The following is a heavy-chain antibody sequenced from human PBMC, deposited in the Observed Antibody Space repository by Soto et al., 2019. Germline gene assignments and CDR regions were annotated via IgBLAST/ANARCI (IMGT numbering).Heavy chain of an antibody. J-gene: IGHJ4*02. Sequence: QVQLVQSGAEVKKPGASVRLSCKVSGKSFDNFAVHWVRQTPGQRPERMGRINVGDDKTKYSEKFQGRVIVSYDTSATTAYMELRALSSEDTAVYYGARAKYDYIWGSYHPFDQWAQGAQVTVAS. CDR3: ARAKYDYIWGSYHPFDQ. CDR1: GKSFDNFA. V-gene: IGHV1-3*01. D-gene: IGHD3-16*02. CDR2: INVGDDKT.